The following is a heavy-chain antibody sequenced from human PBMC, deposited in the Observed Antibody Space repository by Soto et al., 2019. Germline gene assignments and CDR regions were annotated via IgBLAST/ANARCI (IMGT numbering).Heavy chain of an antibody. CDR2: IIPIFGTA. J-gene: IGHJ5*02. V-gene: IGHV1-69*13. D-gene: IGHD6-19*01. Sequence: SVKVSCKASVGTFSSYAISWVRQAPGQGLEWMGGIIPIFGTANYAQKFQGRVTITADESTSTAYMELSSLRSEDTAVYYCARDSGIAVALLSQCDNWFDPWGQGTLVTVSS. CDR3: ARDSGIAVALLSQCDNWFDP. CDR1: VGTFSSYA.